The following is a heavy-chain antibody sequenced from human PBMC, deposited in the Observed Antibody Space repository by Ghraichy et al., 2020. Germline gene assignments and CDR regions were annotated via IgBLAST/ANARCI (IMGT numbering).Heavy chain of an antibody. V-gene: IGHV3-48*02. D-gene: IGHD3-10*01. CDR2: ISSSRSTI. J-gene: IGHJ4*02. Sequence: GGSLRLSCAASGFTFSSYSMNWVRQAPGKGLEWVSYISSSRSTIYYADSVKGRFTISRDNAKNSLYLQMNSLRDEDTAVYYCARDQGLWFGDYYFDYWGQGTLVTGSS. CDR3: ARDQGLWFGDYYFDY. CDR1: GFTFSSYS.